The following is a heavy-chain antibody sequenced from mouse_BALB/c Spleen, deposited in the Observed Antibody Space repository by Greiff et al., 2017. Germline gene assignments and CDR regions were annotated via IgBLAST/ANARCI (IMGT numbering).Heavy chain of an antibody. Sequence: EVKVVESGGGLVKPGGSLKLSCAASGFTFSSYAMSWVRQSPEKRLEWVAEISSGGSYTYYPDTVTGRFTISRDNAKNTLYLEMSSLRSEDTAMYYCARDDYDGAYWGQGTLVTVSA. V-gene: IGHV5-9-4*01. J-gene: IGHJ3*01. CDR1: GFTFSSYA. CDR3: ARDDYDGAY. D-gene: IGHD2-4*01. CDR2: ISSGGSYT.